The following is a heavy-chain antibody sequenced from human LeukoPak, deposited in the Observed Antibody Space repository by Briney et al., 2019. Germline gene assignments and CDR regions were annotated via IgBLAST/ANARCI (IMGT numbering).Heavy chain of an antibody. V-gene: IGHV3-11*06. Sequence: MSGGSLRLSCAASGFTFSDYYMSWIRQAPGKGLEWVSSISSSSSYIYYADSVKGRFTISRDNAKNSLYLQMNSLRAEDTAVYYCARVPHRYCSSTSCYVDYWGQGTLVTVSS. J-gene: IGHJ4*02. D-gene: IGHD2-2*01. CDR2: ISSSSSYI. CDR1: GFTFSDYY. CDR3: ARVPHRYCSSTSCYVDY.